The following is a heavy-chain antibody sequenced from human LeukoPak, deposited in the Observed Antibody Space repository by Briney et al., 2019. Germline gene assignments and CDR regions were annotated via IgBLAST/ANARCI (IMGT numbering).Heavy chain of an antibody. CDR3: ARIPPTVANIDY. Sequence: SETLSLTCTVSGYSISSGYYWGWIRQPPGKGLGWIGSFYDSGNTYYNPSLKSRVTISVDTSKNQFSLKLSSVTAADTAVYYCARIPPTVANIDYWGQGTLVTVSS. J-gene: IGHJ4*02. CDR2: FYDSGNT. CDR1: GYSISSGYY. V-gene: IGHV4-38-2*02. D-gene: IGHD6-19*01.